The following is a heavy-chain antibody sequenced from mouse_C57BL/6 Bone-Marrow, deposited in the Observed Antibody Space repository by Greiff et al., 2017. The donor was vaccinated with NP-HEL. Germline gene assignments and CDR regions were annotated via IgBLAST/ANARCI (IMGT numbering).Heavy chain of an antibody. Sequence: VTLVESGPGLVQPSQSLSITCTVSGFSFTSSGVHWVRQSPGKGLEWLGVIWSGGSTDFNAAFISRLSIRKDKSKSQVFFNMNSLQADDTSIYYCARMANCDYFDFWGQGTSLTVSS. J-gene: IGHJ2*02. CDR1: GFSFTSSG. CDR3: ARMANCDYFDF. CDR2: IWSGGST. D-gene: IGHD4-1*01. V-gene: IGHV2-2*01.